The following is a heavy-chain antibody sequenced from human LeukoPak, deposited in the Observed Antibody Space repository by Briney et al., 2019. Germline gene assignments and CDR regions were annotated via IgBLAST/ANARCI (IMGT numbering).Heavy chain of an antibody. CDR3: ARQDEYYDILTGYRANWFDP. Sequence: SETLSLTCTVSGGSISSSSYYWGWIRQPPGKGLEWIGSIYYSGSTYYNPSLKSRVTISVDTSKNQFSLKLSSVTAADTAVYYCARQDEYYDILTGYRANWFDPWGQGTLVTVPS. J-gene: IGHJ5*02. CDR1: GGSISSSSYY. V-gene: IGHV4-39*01. D-gene: IGHD3-9*01. CDR2: IYYSGST.